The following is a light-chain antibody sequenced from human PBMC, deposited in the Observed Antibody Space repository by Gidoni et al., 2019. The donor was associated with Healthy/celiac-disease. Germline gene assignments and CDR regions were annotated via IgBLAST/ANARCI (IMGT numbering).Light chain of an antibody. V-gene: IGLV3-21*03. CDR1: NIGSKS. CDR3: QVWDSSSDHPV. J-gene: IGLJ2*01. Sequence: SYVLTQPPSVSVAPGTTARITCGGNNIGSKSVHWYQQKPGQAPVLVVYDDSGRPSGIPERFSGSNSGNTATLTISRVEAGDEADYYCQVWDSSSDHPVFGGGTKLTVL. CDR2: DDS.